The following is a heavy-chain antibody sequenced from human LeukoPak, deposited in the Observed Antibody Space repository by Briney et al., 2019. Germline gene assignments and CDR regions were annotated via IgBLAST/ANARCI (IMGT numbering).Heavy chain of an antibody. CDR2: IHNDGTNK. CDR3: ARARRIDCTATTCRSLEP. D-gene: IGHD2-8*02. Sequence: GGSLRLSCAASGFTFSTYHMHWVRQAPGKGLEWVGVIHNDGTNKYYADSVRGGFPTPRNNSNNTLYLQMSSLRPEDTAVYYCARARRIDCTATTCRSLEPWGQGTLVTVSS. J-gene: IGHJ5*02. CDR1: GFTFSTYH. V-gene: IGHV3-30*02.